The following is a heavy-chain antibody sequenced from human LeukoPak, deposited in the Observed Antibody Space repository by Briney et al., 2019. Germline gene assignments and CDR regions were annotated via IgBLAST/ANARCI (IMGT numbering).Heavy chain of an antibody. V-gene: IGHV3-49*04. D-gene: IGHD3-16*02. CDR1: GLTFGDYG. CDR3: ARDYVWGSYRPTPGDP. Sequence: GGSLRLSCITSGLTFGDYGLAWVRQAPGMGLEWVAFIRKELYGGTTEYAASVKGRFTISRDDSKSVAYLQMNSLRAEDTAVYYCARDYVWGSYRPTPGDPWGQGTLVTVSS. CDR2: IRKELYGGTT. J-gene: IGHJ5*02.